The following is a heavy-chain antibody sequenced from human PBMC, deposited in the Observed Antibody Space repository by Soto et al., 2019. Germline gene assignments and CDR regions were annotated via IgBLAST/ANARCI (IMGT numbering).Heavy chain of an antibody. CDR2: IFSNDDK. CDR3: ALIKDCSRTDCFSASFDP. J-gene: IGHJ5*02. D-gene: IGHD2-2*01. Sequence: SGPTLVNPTETLTLTCTVSGLSLSTAKLGVSWIRQPPGKALEWLAHIFSNDDKSYSTSLDRRLTISKDTSKSQVVLTMTNLDPVDSGTYYCALIKDCSRTDCFSASFDPWGQGTLVTVSS. V-gene: IGHV2-26*01. CDR1: GLSLSTAKLG.